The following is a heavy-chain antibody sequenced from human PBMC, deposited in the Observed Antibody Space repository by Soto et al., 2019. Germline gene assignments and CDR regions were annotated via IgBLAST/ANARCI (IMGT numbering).Heavy chain of an antibody. CDR3: GRVLGVATAKSGMVV. D-gene: IGHD1-26*01. J-gene: IGHJ6*01. V-gene: IGHV3-33*01. CDR2: IWYDGSNK. Sequence: QVQLVESGGGVVQPGRSLRLSCAASGFTFSSYGMHWVRQAPGKGLEWVAVIWYDGSNKYYADSVKGRFTISRDKSKNTLDLQMDGRRAEDRAVYCCGRVLGVATAKSGMVVG. CDR1: GFTFSSYG.